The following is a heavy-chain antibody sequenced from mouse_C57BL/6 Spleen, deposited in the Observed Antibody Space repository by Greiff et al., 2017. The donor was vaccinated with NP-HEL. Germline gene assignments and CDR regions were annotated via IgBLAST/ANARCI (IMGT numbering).Heavy chain of an antibody. CDR1: GFTFSDAW. V-gene: IGHV6-6*01. Sequence: EVKLMESGGGLVQPGGSMKLSCAASGFTFSDAWMDWVRQSPEKGLEWVAEIRNKANNHATYYAESVKGRFTISRDDSKSSVYLQMNSLRAEDTGIYYCTKGGYYGLLPFDYWGQGTTLTVSA. CDR3: TKGGYYGLLPFDY. D-gene: IGHD1-2*01. J-gene: IGHJ2*01. CDR2: IRNKANNHAT.